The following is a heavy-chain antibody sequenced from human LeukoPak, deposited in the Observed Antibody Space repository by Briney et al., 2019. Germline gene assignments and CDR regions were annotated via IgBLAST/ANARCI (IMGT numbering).Heavy chain of an antibody. Sequence: SETLSLTCTVSGYSISSGYYWGWIRQPPGKGLEWIGSIYHSGSTYYNPSLKSRVTISVDTSKNQFSLKLSSVTAADTAVYYCARELDIVATILDYWGQGTLVTVSS. D-gene: IGHD5-12*01. CDR3: ARELDIVATILDY. CDR2: IYHSGST. J-gene: IGHJ4*02. V-gene: IGHV4-38-2*02. CDR1: GYSISSGYY.